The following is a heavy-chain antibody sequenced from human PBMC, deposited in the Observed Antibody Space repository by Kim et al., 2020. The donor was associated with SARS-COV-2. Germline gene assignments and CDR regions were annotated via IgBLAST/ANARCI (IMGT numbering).Heavy chain of an antibody. CDR2: MSSSRSYI. V-gene: IGHV3-21*01. Sequence: GGSLRLSCAASGFTFSSYSMNWVRQAPGKGLEWVSSMSSSRSYIYYADSLKGRFTISIDNAKNSLYLQMNSLRAEDTAVYYCAREGADCSGGSCYSNYDSYYGMDVWGQGTTVTVSS. CDR1: GFTFSSYS. CDR3: AREGADCSGGSCYSNYDSYYGMDV. D-gene: IGHD2-15*01. J-gene: IGHJ6*02.